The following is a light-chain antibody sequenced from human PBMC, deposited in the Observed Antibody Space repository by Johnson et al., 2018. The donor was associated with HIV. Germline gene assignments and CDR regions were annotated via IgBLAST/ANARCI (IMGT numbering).Light chain of an antibody. Sequence: QSVLTQPPSVSAAPGQKVTISCSGSSSNIGNNYVSWYQQLPGTAPKLLIYEKNKRPSGIPDRFSASKSGTSATLDITGLTTGDDADYYCGTWDSSLGAHYVFGSGTEVTVL. CDR3: GTWDSSLGAHYV. CDR1: SSNIGNNY. J-gene: IGLJ1*01. CDR2: EKN. V-gene: IGLV1-51*02.